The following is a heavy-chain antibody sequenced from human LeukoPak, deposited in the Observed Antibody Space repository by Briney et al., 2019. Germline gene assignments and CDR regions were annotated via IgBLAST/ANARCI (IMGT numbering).Heavy chain of an antibody. CDR2: IYYSRSTGST. CDR3: AEGGDGYQLRFDY. V-gene: IGHV4-59*01. D-gene: IGHD5-24*01. Sequence: SETLALTCTVSGGSISSYYWSWIRQPPGKGLEWSGYIYYSRSTGSTNYNPSLRSRVTISADKSNNQFSLKLTSVTAADTAVYYCAEGGDGYQLRFDYWGQGTLLTVSS. J-gene: IGHJ4*02. CDR1: GGSISSYY.